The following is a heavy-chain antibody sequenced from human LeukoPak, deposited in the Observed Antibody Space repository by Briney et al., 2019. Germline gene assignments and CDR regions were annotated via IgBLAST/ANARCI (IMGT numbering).Heavy chain of an antibody. CDR3: ARDQDGMGTTMDL. V-gene: IGHV3-74*01. J-gene: IGHJ4*02. CDR2: INSDGSST. Sequence: GGSLRLSCAASGFSFSRYWMHWVRQAPGEGVMWVSRINSDGSSTWYADSVKGRFTISRDNASNTLSLQMSSLGVEDTALYYCARDQDGMGTTMDLWGQGTQVIVSS. CDR1: GFSFSRYW. D-gene: IGHD1-1*01.